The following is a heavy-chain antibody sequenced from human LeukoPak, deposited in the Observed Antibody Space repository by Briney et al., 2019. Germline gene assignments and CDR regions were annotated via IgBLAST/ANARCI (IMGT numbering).Heavy chain of an antibody. V-gene: IGHV3-9*01. J-gene: IGHJ4*02. D-gene: IGHD3-9*01. CDR1: GFTFDDYA. Sequence: PGRSLRLSCAASGFTFDDYAMHWVRQAPGKGLEWVSGISWNSGSIGYADSVKGRFTISRDNAKNSLYLQMNSLRAEDTALYYCAKEPYYDILTGYTYFDYWGQGTLVTVSS. CDR3: AKEPYYDILTGYTYFDY. CDR2: ISWNSGSI.